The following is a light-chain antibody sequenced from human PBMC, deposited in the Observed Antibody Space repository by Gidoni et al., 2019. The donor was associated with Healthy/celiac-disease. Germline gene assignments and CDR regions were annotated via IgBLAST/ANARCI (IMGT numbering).Light chain of an antibody. V-gene: IGKV1-39*01. Sequence: DIQMTKSPSSLSASVGDRVTITCRSSQSISSYLHWYQQKPGKAPKLLIYSASSLQSGVPSRFSGSGSGTDFTLTISSLQPEDFATYYCQQSYSTPPTFGQGTKVEIK. CDR1: QSISSY. CDR3: QQSYSTPPT. CDR2: SAS. J-gene: IGKJ1*01.